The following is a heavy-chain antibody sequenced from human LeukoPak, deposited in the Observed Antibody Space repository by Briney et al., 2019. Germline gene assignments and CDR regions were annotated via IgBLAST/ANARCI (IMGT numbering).Heavy chain of an antibody. Sequence: GGSLRLSCAASGFTFSSYAMHWVRQAPGKGLEWVAVISYDGSNKYYADSVKGRFTISRDNSKNTLYLQMNGLRAEDTAVYYCARDLTPGRGYSYGYLPSFDYWGQGTLVTVSS. D-gene: IGHD5-18*01. CDR3: ARDLTPGRGYSYGYLPSFDY. J-gene: IGHJ4*02. V-gene: IGHV3-30-3*01. CDR1: GFTFSSYA. CDR2: ISYDGSNK.